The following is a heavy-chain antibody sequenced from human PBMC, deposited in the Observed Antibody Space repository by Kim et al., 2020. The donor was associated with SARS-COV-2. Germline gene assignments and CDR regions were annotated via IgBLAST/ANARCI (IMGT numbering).Heavy chain of an antibody. J-gene: IGHJ4*02. V-gene: IGHV3-21*01. CDR2: ISSSSSDI. Sequence: GGSLRLSCAASGFPFNNYIMNWVRQAPGKGLEWVSSISSSSSDIYYADSVKGRFTISRDNAKNSLYLQMNSLRAEDTAVYYCARDSGYSYGRRLYFFDYWGQGILVTVSS. D-gene: IGHD5-18*01. CDR1: GFPFNNYI. CDR3: ARDSGYSYGRRLYFFDY.